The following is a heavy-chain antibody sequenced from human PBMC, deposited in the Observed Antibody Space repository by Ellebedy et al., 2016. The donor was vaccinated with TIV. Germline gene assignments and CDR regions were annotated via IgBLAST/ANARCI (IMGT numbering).Heavy chain of an antibody. CDR3: AKEESSGRFDY. CDR2: VSDSGGRT. Sequence: GESLKISXAASGFTFSSVAVSWVRQAPGKGLEWVSGVSDSGGRTYYADSVKGRFTISRDNSKNMLYLQMNSLRVDDTAVYYCAKEESSGRFDYWGQGTLVTVSS. D-gene: IGHD6-19*01. V-gene: IGHV3-23*01. CDR1: GFTFSSVA. J-gene: IGHJ4*02.